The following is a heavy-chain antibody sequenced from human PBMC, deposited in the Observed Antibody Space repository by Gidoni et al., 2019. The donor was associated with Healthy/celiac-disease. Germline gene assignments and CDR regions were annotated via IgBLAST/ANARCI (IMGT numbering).Heavy chain of an antibody. J-gene: IGHJ4*02. D-gene: IGHD3-3*01. CDR2: INHSGST. CDR1: GGSFSGYY. CDR3: ARGHPNYDFWSGYYRSHFDY. V-gene: IGHV4-34*01. Sequence: QVQLQQWGAGLLKPSQTLSLTCAVYGGSFSGYYWSWIRQPPGKGLEWIGEINHSGSTNYNPSLKSRATISVETSKNQFTLKLSSVTAADTAVYYCARGHPNYDFWSGYYRSHFDYWGQGTLVTVSS.